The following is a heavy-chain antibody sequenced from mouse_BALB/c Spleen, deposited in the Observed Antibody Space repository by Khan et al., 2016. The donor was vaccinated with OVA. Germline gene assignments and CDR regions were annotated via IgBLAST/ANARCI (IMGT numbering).Heavy chain of an antibody. D-gene: IGHD1-1*01. Sequence: EVQLQESGPGLVKPSQSLSLTCTVTGYSITSGYAWNWIRQFPGNKLEWMGYISYSGSNSYNPSLRSRISITRDTSKNQFFLQLNSVTTEDTATYYCARKNYYGYAMDYWGQGTSVTVSS. J-gene: IGHJ4*01. V-gene: IGHV3-2*02. CDR1: GYSITSGYA. CDR3: ARKNYYGYAMDY. CDR2: ISYSGSN.